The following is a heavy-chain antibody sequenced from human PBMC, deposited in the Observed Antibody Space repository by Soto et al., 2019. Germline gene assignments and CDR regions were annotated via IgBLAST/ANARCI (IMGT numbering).Heavy chain of an antibody. CDR2: ITWNHVRI. V-gene: IGHV3-9*01. CDR3: SKDRRAETSSKFYDYYYGMDV. Sequence: QPGGSLSLSCAASGFTFDDYAMHCVRQRPGRGLEWVSGITWNHVRIGYADSVKGRFSISRDNTKKSLYLQMNSLRTEDTALYYSSKDRRAETSSKFYDYYYGMDVWGQGTTVTVSS. D-gene: IGHD2-2*01. CDR1: GFTFDDYA. J-gene: IGHJ6*02.